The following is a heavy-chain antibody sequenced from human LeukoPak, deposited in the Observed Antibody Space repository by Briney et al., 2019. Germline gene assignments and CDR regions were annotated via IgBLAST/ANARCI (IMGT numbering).Heavy chain of an antibody. CDR1: GGTFISYA. Sequence: ASVKVSCKASGGTFISYAISWVRQAPGQGLEWMGGIIPIFGTANYAQKFQGRVTITTDESTSTAYMELSSLRSEDTAVYYCARSAIIMGLYYYYMDVWGKGTTVTVSS. CDR3: ARSAIIMGLYYYYMDV. D-gene: IGHD3-10*01. V-gene: IGHV1-69*05. CDR2: IIPIFGTA. J-gene: IGHJ6*03.